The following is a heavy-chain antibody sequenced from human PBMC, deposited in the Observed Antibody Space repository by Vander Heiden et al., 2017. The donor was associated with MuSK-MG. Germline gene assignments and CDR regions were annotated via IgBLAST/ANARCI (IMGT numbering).Heavy chain of an antibody. CDR3: VRDPSIAVAV. Sequence: EVQLVASVGALVQPGVSLGLSCAASGFTFSSYWMHWVRQAPGKGLVWVSRINSDGSYTTSADSVKGRFTTSRDNARNTLYLQMNSLRAEDTAVYYCVRDPSIAVAVWGQGTLVTVSS. D-gene: IGHD6-19*01. J-gene: IGHJ4*02. CDR2: INSDGSYT. V-gene: IGHV3-74*01. CDR1: GFTFSSYW.